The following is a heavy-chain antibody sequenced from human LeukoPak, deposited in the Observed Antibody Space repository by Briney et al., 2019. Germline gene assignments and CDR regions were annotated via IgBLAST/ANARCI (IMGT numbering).Heavy chain of an antibody. CDR1: GYTFTGYY. J-gene: IGHJ5*02. CDR3: ARDRPGRYCSSTSCYTASPFDP. V-gene: IGHV1-2*02. D-gene: IGHD2-2*02. Sequence: ASVKVSCKASGYTFTGYYMHWVRQAPGQGLEWMGWINPNSGGTNYAQKFQGRVTMTRDTSISTAYMELSRLRSDDTAVYYCARDRPGRYCSSTSCYTASPFDPWGQGTLVIVSS. CDR2: INPNSGGT.